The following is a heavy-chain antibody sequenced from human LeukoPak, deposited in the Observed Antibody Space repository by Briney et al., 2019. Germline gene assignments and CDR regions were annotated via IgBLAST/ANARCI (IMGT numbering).Heavy chain of an antibody. CDR3: ARGDDVLWYFDL. Sequence: GGSLRLSCAASGFTFSSYAMYWVRQAPGKELEYVSAISSNGGSTYYANSVKDRFTISRDNSKNTLYLQMGSLRAEDTAVYYCARGDDVLWYFDLWGRGTLVTVSS. J-gene: IGHJ2*01. D-gene: IGHD1-1*01. CDR1: GFTFSSYA. V-gene: IGHV3-64*01. CDR2: ISSNGGST.